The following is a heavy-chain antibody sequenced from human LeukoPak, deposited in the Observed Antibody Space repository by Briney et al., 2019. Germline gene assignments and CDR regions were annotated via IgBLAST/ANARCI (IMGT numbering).Heavy chain of an antibody. V-gene: IGHV3-30*04. D-gene: IGHD2-21*01. CDR1: GFIFTNFA. J-gene: IGHJ4*02. Sequence: PGGSLRLSCAASGFIFTNFAIQWVRQAPGKGLEWVSIVSFDGTNNFYADSVKGRFTVSRDNSKNTVYLQMDSLRPEDTAIYFCARDRNVVGADFDFWGQGSLVTVSS. CDR3: ARDRNVVGADFDF. CDR2: VSFDGTNN.